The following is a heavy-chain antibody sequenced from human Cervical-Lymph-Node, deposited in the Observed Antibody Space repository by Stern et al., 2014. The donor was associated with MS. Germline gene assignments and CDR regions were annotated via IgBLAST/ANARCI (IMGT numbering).Heavy chain of an antibody. Sequence: QVQLVQSGPEVKKPGASVKVSCKASGYGFNGHVIQGVRQAPGQGLEWMGWINYNSGDTNYAQNFQARFIFTRDTSISTAYMELSRLRSDDTAVYYCARLNHYYDNAGYYYAFDVWGQGTTVAVSS. CDR2: INYNSGDT. CDR1: GYGFNGHV. D-gene: IGHD3-22*01. V-gene: IGHV1-2*02. J-gene: IGHJ3*01. CDR3: ARLNHYYDNAGYYYAFDV.